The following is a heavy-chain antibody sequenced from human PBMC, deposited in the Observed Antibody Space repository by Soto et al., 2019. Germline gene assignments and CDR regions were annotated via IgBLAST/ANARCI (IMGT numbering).Heavy chain of an antibody. V-gene: IGHV4-4*02. J-gene: IGHJ4*02. D-gene: IGHD1-26*01. CDR1: GASIGTSNW. CDR3: ARAPLSGSYYCFDY. CDR2: IYYSGST. Sequence: LETLSLTCAVSGASIGTSNWWSWVRQSPGKGLEWIGYIYYSGSTYYNPSLKSRVTISVDTSKNQFSLKLSSVTAADTAVYYCARAPLSGSYYCFDYWGQGTLVTVSS.